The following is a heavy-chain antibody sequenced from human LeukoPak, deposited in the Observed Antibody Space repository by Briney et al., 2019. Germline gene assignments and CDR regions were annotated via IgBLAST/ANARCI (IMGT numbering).Heavy chain of an antibody. J-gene: IGHJ4*02. CDR1: GFTFSSYS. V-gene: IGHV3-48*04. Sequence: GGSLRLSCAASGFTFSSYSMNWVRQAPGKGLEWVSYISSSSTIYYADSVKGRFTISRDNAKNSLYLQMNSLRAEDTAVYYCARGGQEDYWGQGTLVTVSS. CDR2: ISSSSTI. CDR3: ARGGQEDY. D-gene: IGHD6-25*01.